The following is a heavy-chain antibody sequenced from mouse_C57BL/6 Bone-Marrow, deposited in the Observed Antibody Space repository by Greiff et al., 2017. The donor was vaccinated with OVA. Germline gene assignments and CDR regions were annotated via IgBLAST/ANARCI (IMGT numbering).Heavy chain of an antibody. Sequence: QVQLKQSGPELVKPGASVKISCKASGYAFSSSWMNWVKQRPGKGLEWIGRIYPGDGDTNYNGKFKGKATLTADKSSSTAYMQLSSLTSEDSAVYFCAREEEITTDEHYAMDYWGQGTSVTVSS. V-gene: IGHV1-82*01. CDR3: AREEEITTDEHYAMDY. D-gene: IGHD1-1*01. CDR2: IYPGDGDT. CDR1: GYAFSSSW. J-gene: IGHJ4*01.